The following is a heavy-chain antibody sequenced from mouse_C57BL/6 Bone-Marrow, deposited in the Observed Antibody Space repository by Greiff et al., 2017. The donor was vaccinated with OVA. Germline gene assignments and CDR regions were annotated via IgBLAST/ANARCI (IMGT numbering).Heavy chain of an antibody. CDR2: IYPGGGYT. CDR3: ARENYYGIFAY. CDR1: GYTFTNYW. J-gene: IGHJ3*01. D-gene: IGHD1-1*02. V-gene: IGHV1-63*01. Sequence: VQLKESGAELVRPGTSVKMSCKASGYTFTNYWIGWAKQRPGHGLEWIGDIYPGGGYTNYNEKFKGKATLTADKSSSTAYMQFSSLTSEDSAIYYCARENYYGIFAYWGQGTLVTVSA.